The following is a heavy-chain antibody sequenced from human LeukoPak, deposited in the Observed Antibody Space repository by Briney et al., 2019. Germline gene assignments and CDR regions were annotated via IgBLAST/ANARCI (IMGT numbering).Heavy chain of an antibody. CDR1: GFTFSSYA. J-gene: IGHJ4*02. D-gene: IGHD3-10*01. CDR2: ISYDGSNK. Sequence: GGSLRLSCAASGFTFSSYAMHWVRQAPGKGLEGVAVISYDGSNKYYADSVKGRFTISRDNSKNTLYLQMNSLRAEDTAVYYCARAGTMVRGVILYFDYWGQGTLVTVSS. CDR3: ARAGTMVRGVILYFDY. V-gene: IGHV3-30-3*01.